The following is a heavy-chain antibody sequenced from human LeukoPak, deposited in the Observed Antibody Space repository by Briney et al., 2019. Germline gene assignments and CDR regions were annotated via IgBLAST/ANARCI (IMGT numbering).Heavy chain of an antibody. J-gene: IGHJ4*02. CDR1: GFTFDDYA. CDR2: ISGSGGST. Sequence: PGGSLRLSCAASGFTFDDYAMHWVRQAPGKGLEWVSAISGSGGSTYYADSVKGRFTISRDNSKNTLYLQMNSLRAEDTAVYYCAKHLAAAGVFDYWGQGTLVTVSS. V-gene: IGHV3-23*01. CDR3: AKHLAAAGVFDY. D-gene: IGHD6-13*01.